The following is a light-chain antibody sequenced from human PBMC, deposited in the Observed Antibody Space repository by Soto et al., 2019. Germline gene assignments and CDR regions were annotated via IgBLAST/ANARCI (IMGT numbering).Light chain of an antibody. J-gene: IGKJ4*01. CDR2: DAS. V-gene: IGKV3-15*01. CDR1: QSVVRN. Sequence: EIVMTQSPATLSVSPGERATLSSRASQSVVRNLAWYQQKPGHAPRLLIYDASIRATGIPDRYSGSGSGTQFTLTINGLQSEDFATYHCQQFYNWPLTFGGGTKVDIK. CDR3: QQFYNWPLT.